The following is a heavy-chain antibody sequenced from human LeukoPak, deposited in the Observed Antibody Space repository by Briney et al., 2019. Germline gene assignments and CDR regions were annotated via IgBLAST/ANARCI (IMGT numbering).Heavy chain of an antibody. V-gene: IGHV4-34*01. D-gene: IGHD2-2*01. CDR1: GGSFSGYY. CDR2: INHSGST. Sequence: SETLSLTCAVYGGSFSGYYWSWIRQPPGKGLEWIGEINHSGSTNYNPSLKSRVTISVDTSKNQFSLKLGSVTAADTAVYYCARGKAQRLYYYGMDVWGKGTTVTVSS. CDR3: ARGKAQRLYYYGMDV. J-gene: IGHJ6*04.